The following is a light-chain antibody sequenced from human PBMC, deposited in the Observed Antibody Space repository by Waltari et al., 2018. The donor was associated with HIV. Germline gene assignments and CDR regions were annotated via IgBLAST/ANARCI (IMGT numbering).Light chain of an antibody. CDR2: DAS. CDR3: QQRSNWPPLT. V-gene: IGKV3-11*01. CDR1: QSVSSY. Sequence: EIVLTQSPATLSLSPGERATLSCRASQSVSSYLAWYQQTPGQAPRLLIYDASNRATGIPARFSGSGSGTDFTLTISSLEPEDFAVYYCQQRSNWPPLTFGGGTKVEIK. J-gene: IGKJ4*01.